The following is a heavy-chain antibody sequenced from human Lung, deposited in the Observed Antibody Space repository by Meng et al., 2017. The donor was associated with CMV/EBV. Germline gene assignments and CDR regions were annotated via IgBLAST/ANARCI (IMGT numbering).Heavy chain of an antibody. Sequence: GGSXRLXCAASGFPFRTNSMNWVRQAPGKGLEWVSYISGSNGNIYYADSVKGRFTISRDNTKKSLFLQMNSLRVEDTAVYYCARGPTDYYALDVLGQGTTVTVSS. J-gene: IGHJ6*02. CDR2: ISGSNGNI. D-gene: IGHD4-11*01. CDR3: ARGPTDYYALDV. CDR1: GFPFRTNS. V-gene: IGHV3-48*04.